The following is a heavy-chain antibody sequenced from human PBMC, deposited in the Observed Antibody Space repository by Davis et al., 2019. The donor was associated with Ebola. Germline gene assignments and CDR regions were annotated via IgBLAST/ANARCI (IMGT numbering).Heavy chain of an antibody. CDR3: VTSKSGTYAY. Sequence: GESLKISCAASGFTFSGTAMHWVRQSSGKGLEWVGRIRSRSNNYATGYGASVKGRFTISRDDSKNTAYLQMNSLKIEDTAVYYCVTSKSGTYAYWGQGTLVSVSP. D-gene: IGHD3-3*01. CDR2: IRSRSNNYAT. V-gene: IGHV3-73*01. CDR1: GFTFSGTA. J-gene: IGHJ4*02.